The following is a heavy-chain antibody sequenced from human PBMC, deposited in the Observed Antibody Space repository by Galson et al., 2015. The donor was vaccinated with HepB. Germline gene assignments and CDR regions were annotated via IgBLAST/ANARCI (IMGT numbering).Heavy chain of an antibody. D-gene: IGHD6-6*01. CDR1: GYTFTSYA. J-gene: IGHJ6*02. CDR2: INAGNGNT. V-gene: IGHV1-3*01. CDR3: ASGSYSSSSSHPYTYYYGMDV. Sequence: SVKVSCKASGYTFTSYAMHWVRQAPGQRLEWMGWINAGNGNTKYSQKFQGRVTITRDTSASTAYMELSSLRSEGTAVYYCASGSYSSSSSHPYTYYYGMDVWGQGTTVTVSS.